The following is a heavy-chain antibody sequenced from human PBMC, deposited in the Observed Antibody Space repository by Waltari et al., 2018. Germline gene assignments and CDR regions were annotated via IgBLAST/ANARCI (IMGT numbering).Heavy chain of an antibody. CDR3: AKGGWHKVGFDP. CDR1: GFTFSSYA. J-gene: IGHJ5*02. V-gene: IGHV3-23*01. D-gene: IGHD6-19*01. Sequence: EVQVLESGGGLVLPGGSLRLSCTASGFTFSSYAMSWARQVPGQGLEWVSSMSGSGTTIYYADSVKGRLTNSRDNTKNTLYLQMNSLRVEDTAMYYCAKGGWHKVGFDPWGQGTLVTVSS. CDR2: MSGSGTTI.